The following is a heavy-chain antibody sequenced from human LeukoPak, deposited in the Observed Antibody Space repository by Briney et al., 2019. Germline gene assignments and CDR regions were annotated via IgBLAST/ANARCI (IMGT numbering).Heavy chain of an antibody. CDR3: ARERAAAGPADLYYFDY. D-gene: IGHD6-13*01. CDR1: GGSISSYY. CDR2: IYYSGST. J-gene: IGHJ4*02. V-gene: IGHV4-59*01. Sequence: SETLSLTCTVSGGSISSYYWSWIRQPPGKGLEWIGYIYYSGSTNYNPSLKSRVTISVDTSKNQFSLRLSSVTAADTAVYYCARERAAAGPADLYYFDYWGQGTLVTVSS.